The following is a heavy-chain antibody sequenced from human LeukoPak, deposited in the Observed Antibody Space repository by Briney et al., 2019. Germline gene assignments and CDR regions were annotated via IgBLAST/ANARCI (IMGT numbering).Heavy chain of an antibody. J-gene: IGHJ4*02. CDR3: ALWFGESAEYYFDY. CDR2: INHSGST. CDR1: GGSFSGFY. V-gene: IGHV4-34*01. Sequence: SETLSLTCAVYGGSFSGFYWSWIRQPPGKGLEWIGEINHSGSTNYNPSLKSRVTMSVDTSKNQFSLKLSSVTAADTAVYYCALWFGESAEYYFDYWGQGTLVTVSS. D-gene: IGHD3-10*01.